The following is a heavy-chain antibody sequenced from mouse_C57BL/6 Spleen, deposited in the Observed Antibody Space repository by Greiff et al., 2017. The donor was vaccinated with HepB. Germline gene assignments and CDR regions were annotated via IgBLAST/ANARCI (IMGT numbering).Heavy chain of an antibody. V-gene: IGHV3-1*01. D-gene: IGHD2-4*01. CDR1: GYSITSGYD. Sequence: EVKLMESGPGMVKPSQSLSLTCTVTGYSITSGYDWHWIRHFPGNKLEWMGYISYSGSTNYNPSLKSRISITHDTSKNHFFLKLNSVTTEDTATYYCARDYYDYDGGAWFAYWGQGTLVTVSA. CDR2: ISYSGST. J-gene: IGHJ3*01. CDR3: ARDYYDYDGGAWFAY.